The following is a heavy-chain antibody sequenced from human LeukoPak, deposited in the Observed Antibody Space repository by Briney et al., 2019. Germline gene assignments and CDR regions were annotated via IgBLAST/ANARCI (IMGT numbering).Heavy chain of an antibody. Sequence: GGSLRLPCAASGFTFSSYAMSWVRQAPGKGLEWVSAISGSGGSTYYADSVKGRFTISRDNSKNTLYLQMNSLRAEDTAVYYCAKIGVVATISDYWGQGTLVTVSS. V-gene: IGHV3-23*01. D-gene: IGHD5-12*01. CDR3: AKIGVVATISDY. J-gene: IGHJ4*02. CDR1: GFTFSSYA. CDR2: ISGSGGST.